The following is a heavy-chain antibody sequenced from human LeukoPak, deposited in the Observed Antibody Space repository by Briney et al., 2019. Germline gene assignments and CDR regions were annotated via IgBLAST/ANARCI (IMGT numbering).Heavy chain of an antibody. CDR3: ARYYYNSGCFDY. V-gene: IGHV4-4*02. J-gene: IGHJ4*02. D-gene: IGHD3-10*01. CDR2: IHHSGST. Sequence: SETLSLTCAVSGASVSSNNWWSWVRQPPGKGLEWIGEIHHSGSTNYNPSLKSRVIISVDKSKNQVSLKLSSVTAAATALYYCARYYYNSGCFDYWGQGTLVTASS. CDR1: GASVSSNNW.